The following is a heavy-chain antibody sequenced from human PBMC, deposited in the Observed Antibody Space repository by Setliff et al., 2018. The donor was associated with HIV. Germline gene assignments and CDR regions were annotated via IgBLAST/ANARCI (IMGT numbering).Heavy chain of an antibody. CDR1: GYTFTGYY. V-gene: IGHV1-2*02. CDR3: ARDQQQLVYYYYYMDV. J-gene: IGHJ6*03. D-gene: IGHD6-13*01. Sequence: ASVKVSCKSSGYTFTGYYMHWVRQAPGQGLEWMGWINPNSGGTNYAQKFQGRVTMTRDTSISTAYMELSRLRSDDTAVYYCARDQQQLVYYYYYMDVWGKGTTVTVSS. CDR2: INPNSGGT.